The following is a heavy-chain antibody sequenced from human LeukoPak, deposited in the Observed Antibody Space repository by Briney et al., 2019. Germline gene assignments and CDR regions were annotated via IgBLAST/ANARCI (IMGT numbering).Heavy chain of an antibody. D-gene: IGHD2-21*01. CDR1: GFTFRSHA. Sequence: GGSLRLSCVGSGFTFRSHAMSWVRQAPEKGLEFVSGIYENGGTTYYADSMKGRFSIPRDNSKNTLYLQMDSLRGEDTAVYYCAKDFRIGYSAHFDYWGQGALVTVSS. CDR2: IYENGGTT. J-gene: IGHJ4*02. CDR3: AKDFRIGYSAHFDY. V-gene: IGHV3-23*01.